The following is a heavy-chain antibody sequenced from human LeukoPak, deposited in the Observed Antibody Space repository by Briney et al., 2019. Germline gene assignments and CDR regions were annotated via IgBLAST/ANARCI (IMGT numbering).Heavy chain of an antibody. D-gene: IGHD4-11*01. CDR3: ARDRSNLNTNWFDP. CDR2: IYTSGST. J-gene: IGHJ5*02. CDR1: GGSISSYY. V-gene: IGHV4-4*07. Sequence: SETLSLTCTVSGGSISSYYWSWIRQPAGKGLEWIGRIYTSGSTNYNPSLKSRVTMSVDTSKNQFSLKLSSVTAADTAVYYCARDRSNLNTNWFDPWGQGTLVTVSS.